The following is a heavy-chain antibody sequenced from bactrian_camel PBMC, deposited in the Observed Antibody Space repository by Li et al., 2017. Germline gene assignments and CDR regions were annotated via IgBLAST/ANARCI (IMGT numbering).Heavy chain of an antibody. D-gene: IGHD7*01. CDR3: VAARYCNEESGTLSLLRYLDI. V-gene: IGHV3S9*01. CDR2: IDEDMTT. Sequence: HVQLVESGGASVQAGGSLRLSCTASGNNFNFYGMAWFRQVPGKAREGVARIDEDMTTTYADRVKGRFTISRDNARNTVSLQMNSLKPEDTATYYCVAARYCNEESGTLSLLRYLDIQGHGTLVTVSP. J-gene: IGHJ2*01. CDR1: GNNFNFYG.